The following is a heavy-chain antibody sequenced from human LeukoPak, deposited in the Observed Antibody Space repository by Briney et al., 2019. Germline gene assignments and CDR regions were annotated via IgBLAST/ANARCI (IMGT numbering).Heavy chain of an antibody. CDR1: GFTFSSYA. V-gene: IGHV3-30*14. D-gene: IGHD7-27*01. CDR2: ISYDGSNK. Sequence: GSLRLSCAASGFTFSSYAMHWVRQAPGKGLEWVAVISYDGSNKYYADSVKGRFTISRDNSKNTLYLQMNSLSAEDTAVYYCARLGPYHYYGMDVWGQGTTITVSS. J-gene: IGHJ6*02. CDR3: ARLGPYHYYGMDV.